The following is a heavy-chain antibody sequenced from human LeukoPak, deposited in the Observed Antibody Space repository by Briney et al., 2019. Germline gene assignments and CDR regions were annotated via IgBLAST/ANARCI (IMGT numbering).Heavy chain of an antibody. V-gene: IGHV3-66*01. CDR3: ARGEDYGDYGWFDP. CDR2: IYGGTYT. Sequence: GGSLRLSCAVSGFTVSSNYMTWVRQAPGKGLEWVSHIYGGTYTYYSDSVRGRFTIARDNSKNTLYLQMNSLRAEDTAVYYCARGEDYGDYGWFDPWGQGNLVTVSS. J-gene: IGHJ5*02. CDR1: GFTVSSNY. D-gene: IGHD4-17*01.